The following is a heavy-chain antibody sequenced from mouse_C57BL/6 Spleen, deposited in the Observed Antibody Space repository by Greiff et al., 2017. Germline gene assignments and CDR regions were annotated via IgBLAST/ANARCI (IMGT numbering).Heavy chain of an antibody. CDR3: ESSGITTVVAYYALEY. CDR2: IYPGDGDT. CDR1: GYAFSSYW. D-gene: IGHD1-1*01. J-gene: IGHJ4*01. Sequence: QVQLQQSGAELVKPGASVKISCKASGYAFSSYWMNWVKQRPGKGLEWIGQIYPGDGDTNYNGKFKGKATLTADKSSSTAYMQLSSLTSEDSAVYSCESSGITTVVAYYALEYWGKGTSVTVSS. V-gene: IGHV1-80*01.